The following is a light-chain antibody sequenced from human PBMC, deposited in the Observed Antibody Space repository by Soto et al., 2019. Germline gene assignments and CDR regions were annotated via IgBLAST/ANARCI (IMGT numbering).Light chain of an antibody. CDR1: SSDVGIYNY. Sequence: QTVLTQPASVSLSAGQSIASSCTCSSSDVGIYNYVSWYQQHPGKVPKHIIYEVTSRPSGVSIRFTGSKSGNTASLTISGLQPEDEADYYCSSYTTSSTRVFGTGTKGTVL. J-gene: IGLJ1*01. CDR3: SSYTTSSTRV. V-gene: IGLV2-14*01. CDR2: EVT.